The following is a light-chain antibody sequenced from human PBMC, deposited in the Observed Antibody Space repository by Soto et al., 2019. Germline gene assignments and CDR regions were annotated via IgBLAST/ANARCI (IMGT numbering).Light chain of an antibody. Sequence: QSALTQPASVSGSPGQSITISCTGSDTDIGFYNYLSWYQQHPGKAPRLIIFEVSHRPSGISYRFSASKSANAASLTISGLQPEDEAHYYCVSYTQRNTWLFGGGTKLTVL. V-gene: IGLV2-14*03. CDR2: EVS. CDR1: DTDIGFYNY. J-gene: IGLJ3*02. CDR3: VSYTQRNTWL.